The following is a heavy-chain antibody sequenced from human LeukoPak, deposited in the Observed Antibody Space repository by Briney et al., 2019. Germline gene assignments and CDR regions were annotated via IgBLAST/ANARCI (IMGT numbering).Heavy chain of an antibody. CDR1: GGSFSGYY. CDR2: INHSGST. J-gene: IGHJ4*02. V-gene: IGHV4-34*01. Sequence: SETLSLTCAVYGGSFSGYYWSWIRQPPGKGLEWIGEINHSGSTNYNPSLKSRVTISVDTSKNQFSLKLSSVTAADTAVYYCAGGGYSSSWYALDYWGQGTLVTVSS. CDR3: AGGGYSSSWYALDY. D-gene: IGHD6-13*01.